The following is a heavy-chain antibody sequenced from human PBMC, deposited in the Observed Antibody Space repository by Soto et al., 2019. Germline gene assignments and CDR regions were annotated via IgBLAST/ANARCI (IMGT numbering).Heavy chain of an antibody. Sequence: EVQLVESGAGLVEPGGSRRLSCSASGFTFSSYWMHLVRQVPGKGLLWVSRIDEYGSTINYADSVKCRFTISRDNARNTLYLEMNSLRAEDTALYYCTREIGGKGAYWGPGTLVTVSS. D-gene: IGHD3-10*01. J-gene: IGHJ4*02. CDR3: TREIGGKGAY. CDR2: IDEYGSTI. CDR1: GFTFSSYW. V-gene: IGHV3-74*01.